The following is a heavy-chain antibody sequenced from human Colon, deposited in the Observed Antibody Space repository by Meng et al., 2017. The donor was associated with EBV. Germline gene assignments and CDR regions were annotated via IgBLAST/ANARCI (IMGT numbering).Heavy chain of an antibody. CDR3: ARQNCSLTSCSFGGWFDP. CDR1: GGPISSSSYY. J-gene: IGHJ5*02. V-gene: IGHV4-39*01. CDR2: FYYSGST. Sequence: LQLAGSGPGMVRPSEPLSLPCPVSGGPISSSSYYWGWVRQPPGKGLEWIGNFYYSGSTYYNPSLQRRVTISVDTSKQHFSLKLSSVTAADTAVYYCARQNCSLTSCSFGGWFDPWGQGSLVTVSS. D-gene: IGHD2-2*01.